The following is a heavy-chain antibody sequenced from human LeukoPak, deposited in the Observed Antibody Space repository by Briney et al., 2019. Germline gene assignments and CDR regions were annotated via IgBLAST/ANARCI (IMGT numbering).Heavy chain of an antibody. V-gene: IGHV1-46*01. J-gene: IGHJ4*02. CDR2: INPSGGST. Sequence: ASVKVSCKASGYTFTSYYMHWVRQAPGQGLEWMGIINPSGGSTSYAQKFQGRVTMTRDMTTSTVNMELSSLRSEDTDVYYCASITGTFDYWGQGTLVTVSS. CDR3: ASITGTFDY. CDR1: GYTFTSYY. D-gene: IGHD1-20*01.